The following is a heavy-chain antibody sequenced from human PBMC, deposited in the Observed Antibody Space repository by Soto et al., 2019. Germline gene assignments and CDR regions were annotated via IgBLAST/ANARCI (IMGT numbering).Heavy chain of an antibody. CDR1: GGSISSYY. CDR2: IYTSGST. Sequence: SETLSLTCTVSGGSISSYYWSWIRQPAGKGLEWIGRIYTSGSTNYNPSLKSRVTMSVDTSKNQFSLKLSSVTAADTAVYYCARADCSGGSCFLDYWGQGTLVTVSS. CDR3: ARADCSGGSCFLDY. J-gene: IGHJ4*02. V-gene: IGHV4-4*07. D-gene: IGHD2-15*01.